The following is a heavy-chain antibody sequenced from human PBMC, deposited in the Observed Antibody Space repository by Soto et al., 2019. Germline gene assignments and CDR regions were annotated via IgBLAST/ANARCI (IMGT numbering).Heavy chain of an antibody. CDR1: GFTFSSYA. J-gene: IGHJ4*02. CDR3: AKDHGYYTTSAGPFDY. V-gene: IGHV3-23*01. D-gene: IGHD3-3*01. Sequence: PGGSLRLSCAASGFTFSSYAMSWVRQAPGKGLEWVSTINFSGDNTYYADSVKGRFTISRDNSKSTLYLQMNSLRAGDTAVYSCAKDHGYYTTSAGPFDYWGQGTLVTVSS. CDR2: INFSGDNT.